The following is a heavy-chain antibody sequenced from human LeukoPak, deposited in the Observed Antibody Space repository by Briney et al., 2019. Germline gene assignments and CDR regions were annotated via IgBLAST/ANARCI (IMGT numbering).Heavy chain of an antibody. Sequence: GRSLRLSCVASGFTFSSYVMHWVRQAPGKGLEWVAVIWYDGSNKYYADSVKGRFTISRDNSKNTLYLQMNSLRAEDTAVYYCARGVEADYWGQGTLVTVSS. V-gene: IGHV3-33*01. J-gene: IGHJ4*02. CDR2: IWYDGSNK. D-gene: IGHD5-24*01. CDR3: ARGVEADY. CDR1: GFTFSSYV.